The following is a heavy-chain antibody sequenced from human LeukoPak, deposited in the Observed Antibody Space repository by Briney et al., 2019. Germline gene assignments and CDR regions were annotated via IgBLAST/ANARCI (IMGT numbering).Heavy chain of an antibody. V-gene: IGHV3-7*01. CDR2: IKEDGSEK. J-gene: IGHJ6*03. CDR3: AKMGYQVLKRGHYYYMDV. Sequence: PGGSLRLSCAASGFTFSSYEMNWVRQAPGKGLEWVANIKEDGSEKYYVDSVKGRFTIARDNAKNSLYLQMNNLRAEDTAVYYCAKMGYQVLKRGHYYYMDVWGKGTTVTVS. D-gene: IGHD2/OR15-2a*01. CDR1: GFTFSSYE.